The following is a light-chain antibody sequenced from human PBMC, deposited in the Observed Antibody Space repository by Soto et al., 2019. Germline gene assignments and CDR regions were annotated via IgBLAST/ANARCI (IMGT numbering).Light chain of an antibody. CDR1: QSIGKH. CDR2: GAS. Sequence: IQMTQSPSFPSASLGDRVTITCGASQSIGKHLNWYQQKPGKAPKFLIYGASTLQNGVPSRFTGSVSGTDGTITVNSLQKEDGSTYYCQQSYSSTTTFGQGTRLEIK. CDR3: QQSYSSTTT. J-gene: IGKJ5*01. V-gene: IGKV1-39*01.